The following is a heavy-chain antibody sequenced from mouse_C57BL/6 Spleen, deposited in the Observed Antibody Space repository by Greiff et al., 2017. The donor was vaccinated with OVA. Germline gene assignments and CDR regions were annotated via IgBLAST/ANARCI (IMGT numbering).Heavy chain of an antibody. CDR2: ISSGGDYI. CDR3: TREYYGSSYYAMDY. J-gene: IGHJ4*01. V-gene: IGHV5-9-1*02. Sequence: EVQGVESGEGLVKPGGSLKLSCAASGFTFSSYAMSWVRQTPEKRLEWVAYISSGGDYIYYADTVKGRFTISRDNARNTLYLQMSSLKSEDTAMYYCTREYYGSSYYAMDYWGQGTSVTVSS. D-gene: IGHD1-1*01. CDR1: GFTFSSYA.